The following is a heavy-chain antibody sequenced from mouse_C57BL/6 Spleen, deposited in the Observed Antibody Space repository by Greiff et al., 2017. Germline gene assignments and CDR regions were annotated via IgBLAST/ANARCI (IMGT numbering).Heavy chain of an antibody. CDR1: GYTFTDYN. CDR2: INPNNGGT. J-gene: IGHJ2*01. V-gene: IGHV1-22*01. CDR3: ARWLYDYDEVFDY. D-gene: IGHD2-4*01. Sequence: SGPELVKPGASVKMSCKASGYTFTDYNMHWVKQSHGKSLEWIGYINPNNGGTSYNQKFKGKATLTVNKSSSTAYMELRSLTSEDSAVYYCARWLYDYDEVFDYWGQGTTLTVSS.